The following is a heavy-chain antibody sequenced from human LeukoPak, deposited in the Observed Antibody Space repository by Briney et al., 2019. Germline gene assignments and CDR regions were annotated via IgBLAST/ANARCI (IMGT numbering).Heavy chain of an antibody. V-gene: IGHV3-23*01. D-gene: IGHD1-7*01. Sequence: GGSLRLSCAASGFTFSTYSMTWVRQAPGKGLEWVSAISGSGVSTYYADSVKGRFTVSRDNSKNTLYLQMSSLRAEDTAVYYCAKDERNWNYNLASQTYDWGQGTLVTVSS. J-gene: IGHJ4*02. CDR1: GFTFSTYS. CDR2: ISGSGVST. CDR3: AKDERNWNYNLASQTYD.